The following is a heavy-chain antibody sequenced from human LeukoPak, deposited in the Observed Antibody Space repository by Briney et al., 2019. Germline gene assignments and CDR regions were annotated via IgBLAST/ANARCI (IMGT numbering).Heavy chain of an antibody. CDR2: ISGSGIST. D-gene: IGHD6-13*01. CDR3: AKDRAPAAGEDYFDY. Sequence: PGGSLRLSCAASRFTFSSYSMNWVRQAPGKGLEWVSHISGSGISTYFADSVKGRFTISRDNSKNTLYLQMNNLRAEDTAIYYCAKDRAPAAGEDYFDYWGQGTLVTVSS. CDR1: RFTFSSYS. V-gene: IGHV3-23*01. J-gene: IGHJ4*02.